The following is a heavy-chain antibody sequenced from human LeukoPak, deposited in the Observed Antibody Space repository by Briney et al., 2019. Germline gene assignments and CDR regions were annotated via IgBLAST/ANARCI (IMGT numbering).Heavy chain of an antibody. J-gene: IGHJ5*02. V-gene: IGHV4-4*07. Sequence: PSETLSLTCTVSGGSISSYYWSWIRQPAGKGLEWIGRIYTSGSTNYNPSLKSRVTMSVDTSKNQFSLKPSSVTAADTAVYYCARDSPPVRTVSGRWFDPWGQGTLVTVSS. CDR2: IYTSGST. CDR3: ARDSPPVRTVSGRWFDP. CDR1: GGSISSYY. D-gene: IGHD3-10*01.